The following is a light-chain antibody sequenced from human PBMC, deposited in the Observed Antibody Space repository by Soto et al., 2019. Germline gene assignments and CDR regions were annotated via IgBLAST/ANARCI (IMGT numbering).Light chain of an antibody. CDR2: AAS. J-gene: IGKJ1*01. CDR3: ARSYSTPRT. V-gene: IGKV1-39*01. CDR1: QNLSNH. Sequence: QITQLTPSLSAAVEYTTTITCRISQNLSNHLNWYHQKAGKAPKLLIFAASSLQSGIPSRFSGTNSGPDFTLTISSLQHDDFATCYCARSYSTPRTFGHGSKVDLK.